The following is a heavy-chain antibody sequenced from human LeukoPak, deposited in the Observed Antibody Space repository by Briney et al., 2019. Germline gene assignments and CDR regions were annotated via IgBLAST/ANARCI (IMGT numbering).Heavy chain of an antibody. CDR1: GFTFSNYA. J-gene: IGHJ4*02. D-gene: IGHD3-9*01. Sequence: GVSLRLSCAASGFTFSNYAMNWVRQAPGKGLEWVSIIYSGGGTYYADSVKGRFTISRDNSKNTLYLHMNSLRAEDTAVYYCVGHYDLLTGPFDYWGQGTLGTVSS. CDR3: VGHYDLLTGPFDY. CDR2: IYSGGGT. V-gene: IGHV3-66*04.